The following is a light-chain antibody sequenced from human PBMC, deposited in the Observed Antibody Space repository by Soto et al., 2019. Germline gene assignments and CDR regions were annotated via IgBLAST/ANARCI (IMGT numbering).Light chain of an antibody. CDR3: QQYKNWPLLT. J-gene: IGKJ4*01. V-gene: IGKV3-15*01. Sequence: EIIVTQSPATLSVSPGERATLSCRATQSVNNNLAWYQQKPGQAPRLLIYGASTRATGIPARFGGSGYGTELTLTISSLQFEDFAIYYCQQYKNWPLLTFGGGTKVEIK. CDR1: QSVNNN. CDR2: GAS.